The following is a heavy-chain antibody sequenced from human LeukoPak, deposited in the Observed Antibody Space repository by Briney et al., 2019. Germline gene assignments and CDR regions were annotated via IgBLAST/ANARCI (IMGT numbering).Heavy chain of an antibody. Sequence: SETLSLTCSVSGDSISSGSYYWSWIRQPAGKGLEWIVRISVSWSASYNPSLKSRVIMSVDRTKNQFSLEVKSVTAADTAIYYCARDLGDCSRTSCYEEGWFDPWGQGTLVIVSS. CDR1: GDSISSGSYY. D-gene: IGHD2-2*01. V-gene: IGHV4-61*02. CDR3: ARDLGDCSRTSCYEEGWFDP. CDR2: ISVSWSA. J-gene: IGHJ5*02.